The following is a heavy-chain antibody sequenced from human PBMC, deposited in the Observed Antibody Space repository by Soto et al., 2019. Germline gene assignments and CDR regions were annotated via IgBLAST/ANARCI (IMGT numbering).Heavy chain of an antibody. CDR1: GFALSSYG. Sequence: PGGSLRLSCAASGFALSSYGMHWVRQAPGKGLEWVAVIWHDGSNKYYADSVKGRFTISRDSSKNTLYLQMNSLRAEDTAVYYCAKVDYGSGNSYWGQGTLVTVSS. D-gene: IGHD2-15*01. V-gene: IGHV3-30*02. CDR2: IWHDGSNK. J-gene: IGHJ4*02. CDR3: AKVDYGSGNSY.